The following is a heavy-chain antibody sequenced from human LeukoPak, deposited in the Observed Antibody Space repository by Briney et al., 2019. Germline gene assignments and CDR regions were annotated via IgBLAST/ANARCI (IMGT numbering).Heavy chain of an antibody. CDR2: ISYDGSNK. CDR1: GFTFSSYG. V-gene: IGHV3-30*18. J-gene: IGHJ4*02. D-gene: IGHD3-10*01. CDR3: AKDHTGELQHFDY. Sequence: GGSLRLSCAASGFTFSSYGMHWVRQAPGKGLEWVAVISYDGSNKYYADSVKGRFTISRDNSKNTLYLQMNSLRAEDTAVYYCAKDHTGELQHFDYWGQGTLVTVSS.